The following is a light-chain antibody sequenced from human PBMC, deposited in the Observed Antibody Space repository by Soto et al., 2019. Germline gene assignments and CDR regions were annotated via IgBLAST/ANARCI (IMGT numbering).Light chain of an antibody. Sequence: EIVMTQYTATLSLSPGERATLFCRASQSVGNKLACYQQKPGQAPSLLIFNASARATGIPARFSGSGSGTEFTLTISSLQSADFAVYYCQHYNNYLAWTFGQGTKVEIK. CDR3: QHYNNYLAWT. CDR1: QSVGNK. J-gene: IGKJ1*01. V-gene: IGKV3-15*01. CDR2: NAS.